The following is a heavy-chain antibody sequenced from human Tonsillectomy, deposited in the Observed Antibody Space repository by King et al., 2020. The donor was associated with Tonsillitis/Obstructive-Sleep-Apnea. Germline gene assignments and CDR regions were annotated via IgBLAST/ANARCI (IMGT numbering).Heavy chain of an antibody. CDR3: TRASNWAPNWYFDL. V-gene: IGHV3-13*01. Sequence: VQLVESGGGLIQTGGSLRLSCAASGFTFSSYDMHWVRHVTGKGLEWVSAIGTAGDTYYPGSVTGRFTISRENAKNSLYLQMDSLRAGDTAVYYCTRASNWAPNWYFDLWGRGTLVTVSS. D-gene: IGHD7-27*01. J-gene: IGHJ2*01. CDR2: IGTAGDT. CDR1: GFTFSSYD.